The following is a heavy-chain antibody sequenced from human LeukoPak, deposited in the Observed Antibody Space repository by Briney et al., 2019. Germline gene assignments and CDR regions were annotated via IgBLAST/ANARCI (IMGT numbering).Heavy chain of an antibody. Sequence: GGSLRLSCAASGFTFSSYSMNWVRQAPGKGLEWVSSISSSSSYIYYADSVKGRFTISRDNAKNSLYLQMNSLRAEDTAVYYCARDHRDRSHFDYWGQGTLVAVSS. V-gene: IGHV3-21*01. J-gene: IGHJ4*02. CDR3: ARDHRDRSHFDY. CDR1: GFTFSSYS. CDR2: ISSSSSYI.